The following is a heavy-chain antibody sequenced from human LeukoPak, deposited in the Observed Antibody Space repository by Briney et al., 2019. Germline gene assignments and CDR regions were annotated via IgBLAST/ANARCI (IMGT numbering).Heavy chain of an antibody. V-gene: IGHV3-30*02. D-gene: IGHD3-10*01. CDR1: GFTFSSYG. CDR2: IRYDGSNK. Sequence: GGSLRLSCAASGFTFSSYGMHWVRQAPGKGLEWVAFIRYDGSNKYYADSVKGRFTISRDNSKNTLYLQMNSLRAEDTAVYYCARDSSSRYYYAFDYWGQGTLVTVSS. CDR3: ARDSSSRYYYAFDY. J-gene: IGHJ4*02.